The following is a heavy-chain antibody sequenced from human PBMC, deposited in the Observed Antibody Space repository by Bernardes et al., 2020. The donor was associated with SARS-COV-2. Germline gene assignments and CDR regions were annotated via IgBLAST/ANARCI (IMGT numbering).Heavy chain of an antibody. V-gene: IGHV3-21*01. D-gene: IGHD2-15*01. Sequence: GGSLLLSCAASGFTFRSSFINWVRQAPGPGLEWVSSISGSSSYIYYADSVEGRFTISRDNAKNSVYLQMNSLRAEDTAVYYCSRDLGCSAIRCQGEIDSWGQGTLVTVSS. CDR1: GFTFRSSF. J-gene: IGHJ4*02. CDR2: ISGSSSYI. CDR3: SRDLGCSAIRCQGEIDS.